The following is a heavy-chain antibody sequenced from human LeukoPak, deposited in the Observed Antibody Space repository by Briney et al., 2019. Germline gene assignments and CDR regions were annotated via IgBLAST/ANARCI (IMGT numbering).Heavy chain of an antibody. CDR1: GYTFTSYG. J-gene: IGHJ4*02. V-gene: IGHV1-18*04. CDR2: ISAYNGNT. D-gene: IGHD6-19*01. Sequence: GASVKVSCKASGYTFTSYGISWVRQAPGQGLEWMGWISAYNGNTNYAQKLQGRVTMTTDTSTSTAYMELRSLRSDDTAVYYCARDLGALAVAGSFDYWGQGTPVTVSS. CDR3: ARDLGALAVAGSFDY.